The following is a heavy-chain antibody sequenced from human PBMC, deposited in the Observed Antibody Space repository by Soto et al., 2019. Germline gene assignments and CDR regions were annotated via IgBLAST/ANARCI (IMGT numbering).Heavy chain of an antibody. D-gene: IGHD3-3*01. CDR2: INAGNGNT. Sequence: QVQLVQSGAEVKKPGASVKVSCKASGYTFTSYAMHWVRQAPGQRLEWMGWINAGNGNTKYSQKFQGRVTITRDTSASTAYMELSSLRAEDTAVYYCARGGTIFGVVSNYYYYMDVWGIGTTVTVSS. CDR3: ARGGTIFGVVSNYYYYMDV. J-gene: IGHJ6*03. CDR1: GYTFTSYA. V-gene: IGHV1-3*01.